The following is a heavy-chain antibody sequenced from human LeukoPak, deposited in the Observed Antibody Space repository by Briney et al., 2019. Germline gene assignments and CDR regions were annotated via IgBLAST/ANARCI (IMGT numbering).Heavy chain of an antibody. J-gene: IGHJ4*02. CDR1: GFTFSSYA. V-gene: IGHV3-23*01. Sequence: GGSLRLSCAASGFTFSSYAMSWVRQAPGKGLEWVSAISGSGGSTYYADSVKGRFTISRDNSKNTLYLQMNSLRAEDTAVYYCASFQGRAGYFDYWGQGTLVTVSS. CDR3: ASFQGRAGYFDY. D-gene: IGHD3-10*01. CDR2: ISGSGGST.